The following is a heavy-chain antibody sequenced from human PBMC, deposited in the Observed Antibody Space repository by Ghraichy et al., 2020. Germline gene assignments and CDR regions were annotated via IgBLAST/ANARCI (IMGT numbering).Heavy chain of an antibody. Sequence: GGSLRLSCAASGFTFSSYSMNWVRQAPGKGLEWVSSISSSSSYIYYADSVKGRFTISRDNAKNSLYLQMNSLRAEDTAVYYCARVTGSGWFYGMDVWGQGTTVTVSS. CDR2: ISSSSSYI. V-gene: IGHV3-21*01. CDR3: ARVTGSGWFYGMDV. CDR1: GFTFSSYS. D-gene: IGHD6-19*01. J-gene: IGHJ6*02.